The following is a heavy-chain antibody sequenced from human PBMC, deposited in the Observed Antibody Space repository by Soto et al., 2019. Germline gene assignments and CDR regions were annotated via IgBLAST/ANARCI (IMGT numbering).Heavy chain of an antibody. V-gene: IGHV4-34*01. D-gene: IGHD2-2*01. CDR1: GGPFSNYY. CDR2: IDHSGSN. Sequence: SETLSLTCAVYGGPFSNYYWNWIRQPPGKGLEWIGEIDHSGSNTCNPSLKSRLTLSIDTSKNQFSLKLSSVTAADTAVYYCARVGHCTSTSCYFMDVWGQGTTVTVSS. CDR3: ARVGHCTSTSCYFMDV. J-gene: IGHJ6*02.